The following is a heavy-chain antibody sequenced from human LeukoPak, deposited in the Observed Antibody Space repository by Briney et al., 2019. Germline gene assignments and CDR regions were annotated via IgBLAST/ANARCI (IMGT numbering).Heavy chain of an antibody. J-gene: IGHJ4*02. D-gene: IGHD3-10*01. V-gene: IGHV4-31*03. Sequence: SQTLSLTCTVSGDSISSGGYYWTWIRQHPGKGLEWIGYTYYSGSTYYNPSLKSRVTMSVDTSKNQFSLKLSSVAAADTAVYYCARVTRGVITFDYWGQGTLVTVSS. CDR1: GDSISSGGYY. CDR2: TYYSGST. CDR3: ARVTRGVITFDY.